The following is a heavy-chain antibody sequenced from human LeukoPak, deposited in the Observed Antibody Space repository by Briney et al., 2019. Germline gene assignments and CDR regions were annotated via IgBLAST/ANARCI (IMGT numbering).Heavy chain of an antibody. V-gene: IGHV4-39*01. CDR3: ARHGRWRLDYFDH. CDR1: GGSISSSTYY. J-gene: IGHJ4*02. Sequence: HPSETLSLTCTVSGGSISSSTYYWGWIRQPPGKGLEWIGSIYYDVTTYFNPSLRSRVSISIDTSKDRFSLKLRSVTAADTAVYYCARHGRWRLDYFDHWGQGALVTVSS. CDR2: IYYDVTT. D-gene: IGHD4-23*01.